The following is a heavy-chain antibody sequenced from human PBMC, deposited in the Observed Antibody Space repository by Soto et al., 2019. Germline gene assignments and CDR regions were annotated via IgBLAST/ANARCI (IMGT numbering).Heavy chain of an antibody. Sequence: GGSLRLSCAASGFTFDDYSIHWVRQAPWKGLEWVSGISWNSGSIGYADSVKARFTISRDNAKSSLYLQMNSLRAEDTAFYYCAKDISGRGSFYYYYGMDVWGQGTTVTVSS. CDR1: GFTFDDYS. CDR3: AKDISGRGSFYYYYGMDV. V-gene: IGHV3-9*01. CDR2: ISWNSGSI. D-gene: IGHD1-26*01. J-gene: IGHJ6*02.